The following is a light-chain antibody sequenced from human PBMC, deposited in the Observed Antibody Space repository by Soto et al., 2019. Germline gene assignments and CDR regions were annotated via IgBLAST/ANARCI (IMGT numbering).Light chain of an antibody. Sequence: DVVMTQSPLSLPVTPGQPASISCRSSQSLVYSDGNTYLAWIQQRPCQSPRRLIYQVSNRDSGVADRLSCSGSGTDFPLKISRVEADDVGVYYCMQATHWPQTFGQGTKGEIK. J-gene: IGKJ1*01. V-gene: IGKV2-30*01. CDR2: QVS. CDR3: MQATHWPQT. CDR1: QSLVYSDGNTY.